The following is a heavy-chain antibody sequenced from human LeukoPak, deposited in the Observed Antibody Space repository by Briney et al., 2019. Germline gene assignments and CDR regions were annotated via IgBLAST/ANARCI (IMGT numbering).Heavy chain of an antibody. CDR1: GHTFTSYG. Sequence: ASVKVSCKASGHTFTSYGISWVRQAPGQGLEWMGWISAYNGNTNYAQKLQGRVTMTTDTSTSTAYMELRSLRSDDTAVYYCARTDILTGSPYFDYWGQGTLVTVSS. CDR2: ISAYNGNT. V-gene: IGHV1-18*01. J-gene: IGHJ4*02. D-gene: IGHD3-9*01. CDR3: ARTDILTGSPYFDY.